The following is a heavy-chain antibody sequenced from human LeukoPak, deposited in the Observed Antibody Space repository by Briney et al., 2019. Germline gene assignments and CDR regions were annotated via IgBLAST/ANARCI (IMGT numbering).Heavy chain of an antibody. Sequence: GALRLSCAASGFRFSAFWMSWVRQAPGKGLEWVANIKVDGSEKNYVDSVKGRFTISRDNAKNSLYLQMNSLRVEDTAVYYCARGGRNLDYWGQGTLVTVSS. D-gene: IGHD1-14*01. CDR2: IKVDGSEK. CDR3: ARGGRNLDY. J-gene: IGHJ4*02. CDR1: GFRFSAFW. V-gene: IGHV3-7*01.